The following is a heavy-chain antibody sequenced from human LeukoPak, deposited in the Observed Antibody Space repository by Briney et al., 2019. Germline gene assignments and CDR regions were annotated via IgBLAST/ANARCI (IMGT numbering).Heavy chain of an antibody. V-gene: IGHV3-30*04. CDR1: GFTFSSYA. J-gene: IGHJ4*02. D-gene: IGHD3-22*01. CDR3: ARYYYDSSGYSAPGDY. Sequence: GGSLRLSCAASGFTFSSYAMHWVRQAPGKGLGWVAVISYDGSNKYYADSVKGRFTISRDNSKNTLYLQMNSLRAEDTAVYYCARYYYDSSGYSAPGDYWGQGTLVTVSS. CDR2: ISYDGSNK.